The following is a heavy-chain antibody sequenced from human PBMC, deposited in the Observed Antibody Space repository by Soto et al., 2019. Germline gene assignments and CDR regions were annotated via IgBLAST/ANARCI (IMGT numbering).Heavy chain of an antibody. CDR2: IFDSGNA. CDR1: GGSINSYC. D-gene: IGHD4-4*01. CDR3: GRHGGTTGAKFFLEN. J-gene: IGHJ4*02. V-gene: IGHV4-59*08. Sequence: SETLSLTCTVSGGSINSYCWSWIRQPPGKGLEWIAYIFDSGNANYNPSLKSRVTISVDTSKNQFSLKLTSVTAADTAVYYCGRHGGTTGAKFFLENWGKGALVPVSS.